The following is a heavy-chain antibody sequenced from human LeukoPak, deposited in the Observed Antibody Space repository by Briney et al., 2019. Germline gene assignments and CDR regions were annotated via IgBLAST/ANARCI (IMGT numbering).Heavy chain of an antibody. Sequence: NPGGSLRLSCAASGFTFNNAWMSWVRQAPGKGLEWVGRIKRKTDGGTTDYAAPVKGRFTISRDDSKNTLFLQMNSLKTEDTAVYYCTTDPSLLVVGYWGQGTLVTVSS. J-gene: IGHJ4*02. CDR3: TTDPSLLVVGY. CDR1: GFTFNNAW. D-gene: IGHD6-13*01. CDR2: IKRKTDGGTT. V-gene: IGHV3-15*01.